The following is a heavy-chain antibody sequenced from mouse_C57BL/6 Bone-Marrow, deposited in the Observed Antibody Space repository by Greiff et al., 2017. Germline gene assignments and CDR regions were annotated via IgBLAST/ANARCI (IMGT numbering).Heavy chain of an antibody. Sequence: QVQLQQSGPGLVQPSQSLSITCTVSGFSLTSYGVHWVRQSPGKGLEWLGVIWSGGSTDCNAAYIPRLFNSKDNAKSQFFFKMNSLQTDDTAIYYCARNWDRYAMDYWGQGTSVTVSS. CDR2: IWSGGST. J-gene: IGHJ4*01. CDR1: GFSLTSYG. D-gene: IGHD4-1*01. V-gene: IGHV2-2*01. CDR3: ARNWDRYAMDY.